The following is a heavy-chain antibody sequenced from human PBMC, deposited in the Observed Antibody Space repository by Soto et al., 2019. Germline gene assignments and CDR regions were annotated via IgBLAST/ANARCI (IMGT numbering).Heavy chain of an antibody. Sequence: VALVESGGGVVQPGGSLRLSCAASGFTFNTHGMHWVRQAPGKGLEWVAVIWYDGSQRYYADFVRGRFTISRDNSQNTLYLQMTSLRAEDTAVYYCARIDDYGDYVTDYWGQGALVTVSS. D-gene: IGHD4-17*01. V-gene: IGHV3-33*01. CDR3: ARIDDYGDYVTDY. J-gene: IGHJ4*02. CDR1: GFTFNTHG. CDR2: IWYDGSQR.